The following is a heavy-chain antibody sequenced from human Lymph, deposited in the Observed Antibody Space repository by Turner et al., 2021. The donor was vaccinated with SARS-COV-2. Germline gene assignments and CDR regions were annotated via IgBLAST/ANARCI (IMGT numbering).Heavy chain of an antibody. Sequence: EVQLVESGGGLVKPGGSLRLSCAASGFTFSNSWMTWVRQASGKGLEWVGRIKTKTDGGTTDYAAPVKGRFTISRDDSKNTLYLQMYSLKTEYTAVYYCTTHSAPDYWGQGTLVTVSS. CDR3: TTHSAPDY. D-gene: IGHD6-13*01. J-gene: IGHJ4*02. CDR2: IKTKTDGGTT. CDR1: GFTFSNSW. V-gene: IGHV3-15*01.